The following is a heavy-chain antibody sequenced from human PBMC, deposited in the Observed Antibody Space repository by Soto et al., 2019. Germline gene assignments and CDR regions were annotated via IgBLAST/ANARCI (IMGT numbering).Heavy chain of an antibody. CDR2: ILHSGST. Sequence: QVRLQESGPGLGKPSETLSLTCVVSGASISSGIWWGWVRQPPGKGLEWIGEILHSGSTNYNPSLKSRVTISLDKSKNQFSLQLASVTAADTAVYYCAREIPLTAVPGIADYWGQGTLVTVSS. J-gene: IGHJ4*02. CDR1: GASISSGIW. CDR3: AREIPLTAVPGIADY. D-gene: IGHD6-19*01. V-gene: IGHV4-4*02.